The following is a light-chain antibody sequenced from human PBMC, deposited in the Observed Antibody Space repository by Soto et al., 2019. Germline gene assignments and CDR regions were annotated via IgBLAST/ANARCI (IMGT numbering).Light chain of an antibody. CDR3: QQYGSSPMLT. J-gene: IGKJ4*01. Sequence: EIVLTQSPGTLSLSPGERATLSCRASQSVSSSYLDWYQQKPGQAPRLLIYGASSRATGIPDRFSGSGSGTDFTLTISRLEAEDFAVYYCQQYGSSPMLTFGGGTKVEIK. CDR1: QSVSSSY. CDR2: GAS. V-gene: IGKV3-20*01.